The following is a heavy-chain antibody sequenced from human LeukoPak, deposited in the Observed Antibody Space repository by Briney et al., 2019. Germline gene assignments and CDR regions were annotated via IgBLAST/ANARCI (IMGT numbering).Heavy chain of an antibody. D-gene: IGHD5-24*01. CDR1: GGSISSYY. CDR3: AREDGYNSPYYFDY. CDR2: IFYSGST. Sequence: PSETLSLTCTVSGGSISSYYWSWIRQPPGKALEWIGFIFYSGSTNYNPSVKSRVTISVDTSKNQFSLKLRSVTAADTAVYYCAREDGYNSPYYFDYWGQGTLVTVSS. V-gene: IGHV4-59*01. J-gene: IGHJ4*02.